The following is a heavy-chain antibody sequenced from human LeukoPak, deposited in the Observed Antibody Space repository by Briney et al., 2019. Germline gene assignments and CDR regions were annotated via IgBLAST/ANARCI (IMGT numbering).Heavy chain of an antibody. CDR1: GFTFSSYA. CDR2: INSDGTST. CDR3: ARGHYDSSGYYYVPVNYYFDY. J-gene: IGHJ4*02. D-gene: IGHD3-22*01. V-gene: IGHV3-74*01. Sequence: SGGSLRLSCAASGFTFSSYAMSWVRQAPGKGLVWVSRINSDGTSTTYADSVKGRFTISRDNAKNTLYLQMNSLRAEDTAVYYCARGHYDSSGYYYVPVNYYFDYWGQGTLVAVSS.